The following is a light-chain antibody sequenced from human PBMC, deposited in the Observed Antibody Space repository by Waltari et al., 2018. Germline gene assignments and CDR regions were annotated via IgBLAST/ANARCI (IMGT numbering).Light chain of an antibody. CDR3: QQRISGPLT. J-gene: IGKJ4*01. CDR2: DAY. Sequence: RASDSVREYLSWYQQKPGQAPRLLIYDAYNRATVIPASFSGTGYETDFTLTINNLEPEYFAVYYCQQRISGPLTVGGGSKVEIK. V-gene: IGKV3-11*01. CDR1: DSVREY.